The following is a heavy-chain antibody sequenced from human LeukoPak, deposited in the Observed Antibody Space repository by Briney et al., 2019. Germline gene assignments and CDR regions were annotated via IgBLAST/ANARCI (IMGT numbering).Heavy chain of an antibody. V-gene: IGHV4-59*01. CDR3: ARDLYSSSSGGAFDI. CDR2: VYHTGTT. D-gene: IGHD6-13*01. CDR1: GGSIKSYY. Sequence: SETLSLTCTVSGGSIKSYYWNWFRQPPGKRLEWIGYVYHTGTTNYTPSLKSRVSISIDTSKSQFSLNLSSVTAADTAVYYCARDLYSSSSGGAFDIWGQGTMVTVSS. J-gene: IGHJ3*02.